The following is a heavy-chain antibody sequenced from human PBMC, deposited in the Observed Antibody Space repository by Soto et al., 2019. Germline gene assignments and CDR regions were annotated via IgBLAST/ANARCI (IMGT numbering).Heavy chain of an antibody. CDR3: ARDRSGWYDL. CDR1: GYPFTSNR. CDR2: ISPHNGNA. J-gene: IGHJ5*02. V-gene: IGHV1-18*01. Sequence: ASVKVSCKPSGYPFTSNRLSWVRRAPGQGLEWMGWISPHNGNAKYAQKFQDRVTMTADTAASTVYMELRSLRSDDSAVFYCARDRSGWYDLWGQGTLVTVSS. D-gene: IGHD6-19*01.